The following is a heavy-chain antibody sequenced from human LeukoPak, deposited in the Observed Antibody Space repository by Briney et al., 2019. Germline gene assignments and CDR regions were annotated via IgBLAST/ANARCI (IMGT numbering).Heavy chain of an antibody. CDR1: AGSVSSSDYY. CDR3: ARHDWGSFYSFDT. Sequence: SETLSLTCSVSAGSVSSSDYYWDWIRQPPGKGLEWIGTIYNSGSTSYNPSLKGRVTISVDTSKNQFSLKLTYVTAADTAIYYCARHDWGSFYSFDTWDQGTLVTVSS. J-gene: IGHJ5*02. V-gene: IGHV4-39*01. D-gene: IGHD3-16*01. CDR2: IYNSGST.